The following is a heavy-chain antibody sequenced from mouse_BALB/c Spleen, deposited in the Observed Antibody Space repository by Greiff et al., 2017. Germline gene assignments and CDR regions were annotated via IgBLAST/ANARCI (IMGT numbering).Heavy chain of an antibody. Sequence: VQLHQSGAELVRPGTSVKVSCKASGYAFTNYLIEWVKQRPGQGLEWIGVINPGSGGTNYNEKFKGKATLTADKSSSTAYMQLSSLTSDDSAVCFCAGGDYGSPLDYWGQGTTLTVSS. CDR2: INPGSGGT. D-gene: IGHD1-1*01. J-gene: IGHJ2*01. V-gene: IGHV1-54*01. CDR1: GYAFTNYL. CDR3: AGGDYGSPLDY.